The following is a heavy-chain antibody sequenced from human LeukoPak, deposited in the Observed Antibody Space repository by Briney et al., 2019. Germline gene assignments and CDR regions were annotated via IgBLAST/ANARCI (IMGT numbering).Heavy chain of an antibody. CDR3: AGVLLWFGELLGGWFDP. D-gene: IGHD3-10*01. CDR1: GYSISSGYY. CDR2: IYHSGST. V-gene: IGHV4-38-2*02. Sequence: SETLSLTCTVSGYSISSGYYWGWIRQPPGKGLEWIGSIYHSGSTYYNPSLKSRVTISVDTSKNQFSLKLSSVTAADTAVYYCAGVLLWFGELLGGWFDPWGQGTLVTVSS. J-gene: IGHJ5*02.